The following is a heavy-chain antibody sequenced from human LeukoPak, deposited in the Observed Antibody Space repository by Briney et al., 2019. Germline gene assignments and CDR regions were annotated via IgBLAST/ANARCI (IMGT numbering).Heavy chain of an antibody. D-gene: IGHD3-10*01. J-gene: IGHJ4*02. CDR3: ASWGDYYGSGSYYND. CDR1: GGSISSSSHY. V-gene: IGHV4-39*01. Sequence: SETLSLTCTVSGGSISSSSHYWGWIRQPPGKGLEWIGSIYYSGSTCYNPSLKSRVTISVDTSKNQFSLKLSSVTAADTAVYYCASWGDYYGSGSYYNDWGQGTLVTVSS. CDR2: IYYSGST.